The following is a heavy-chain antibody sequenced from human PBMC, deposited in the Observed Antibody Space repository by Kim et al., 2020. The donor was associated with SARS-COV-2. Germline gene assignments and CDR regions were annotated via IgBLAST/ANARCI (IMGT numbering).Heavy chain of an antibody. CDR2: IYYSGST. CDR3: ARVYCSGGSCVHFDY. V-gene: IGHV4-39*07. Sequence: SETLSLTCTVSGGSISSSSYYWGWIRQPPGKGLEWIGSIYYSGSTYYNPSLKSRVTISVDTSKNQFSLKLSSVTAADTAVYYCARVYCSGGSCVHFDYWGQGTLVTVSS. D-gene: IGHD2-15*01. J-gene: IGHJ4*02. CDR1: GGSISSSSYY.